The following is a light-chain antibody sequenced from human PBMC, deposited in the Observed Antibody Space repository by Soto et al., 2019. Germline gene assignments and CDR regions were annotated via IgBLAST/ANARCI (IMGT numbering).Light chain of an antibody. CDR2: KAS. J-gene: IGKJ3*01. CDR1: QSTSSW. CDR3: QQSFT. Sequence: DIQMTQSPSTLSASVGDRVTITCRASQSTSSWLAWYQQKPGKAPKLLIYKASTLESGVPSRFSGSGSGTEFTLTISSLQPDDFATDYCQQSFTVGPGTKVDIK. V-gene: IGKV1-5*03.